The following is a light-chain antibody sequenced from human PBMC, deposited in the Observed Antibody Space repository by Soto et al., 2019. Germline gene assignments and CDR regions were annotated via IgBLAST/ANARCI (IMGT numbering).Light chain of an antibody. CDR1: QGIRDD. Sequence: QMTQSPSALSASVGDRVTITCRASQGIRDDLGWYQQKPGEAPKALIYGASNLQSGVPSRFSASGSGTDFTLTIGSLQPEDFATYYCQQCNTPFTFGGGTKVDIK. CDR3: QQCNTPFT. J-gene: IGKJ4*01. CDR2: GAS. V-gene: IGKV1-6*01.